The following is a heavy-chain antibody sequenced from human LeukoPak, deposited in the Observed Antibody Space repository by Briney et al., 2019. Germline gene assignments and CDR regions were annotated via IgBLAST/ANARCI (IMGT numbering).Heavy chain of an antibody. CDR1: GGSISSGSYY. J-gene: IGHJ6*04. CDR2: IYTSGST. Sequence: PSQTLSLTCTVSGGSISSGSYYWSWIRQPAGKGLEWIGRIYTSGSTNYNPSLKSRVTISVDTSKNQFSLKLSSVTAADTAVYYCARGFTIHSGSYYEPYEGDVWGKGTTVTISS. D-gene: IGHD3-10*01. V-gene: IGHV4-61*02. CDR3: ARGFTIHSGSYYEPYEGDV.